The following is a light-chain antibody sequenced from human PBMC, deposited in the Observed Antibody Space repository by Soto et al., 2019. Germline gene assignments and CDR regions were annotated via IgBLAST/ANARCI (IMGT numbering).Light chain of an antibody. CDR3: AAWDDSLNGVV. V-gene: IGLV1-44*01. CDR2: TNS. J-gene: IGLJ3*02. CDR1: SSNIGSNT. Sequence: QSVLSQPPSASGTPGQRVTISCSGSSSNIGSNTMSWYQQLPGTAPKLLIFTNSQRPSGVPDRFSSSKSGTSASLAISGLQSEDEADYYCAAWDDSLNGVVFGGGTKLTVL.